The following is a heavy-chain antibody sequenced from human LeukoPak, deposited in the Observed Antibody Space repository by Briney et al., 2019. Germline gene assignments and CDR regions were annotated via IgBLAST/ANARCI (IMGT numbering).Heavy chain of an antibody. J-gene: IGHJ6*02. CDR2: IWYDGSNK. CDR1: GFTFSSYG. CDR3: ARDLIVADAPRMDV. D-gene: IGHD2-15*01. V-gene: IGHV3-33*01. Sequence: GGSLRLSCAASGFTFSSYGMHWVRQAPGKGLEWVAVIWYDGSNKYYADSAKGRFTISRDNSKNTLYLQVNSLRAEDTAVYYCARDLIVADAPRMDVWGQGTTVTVSS.